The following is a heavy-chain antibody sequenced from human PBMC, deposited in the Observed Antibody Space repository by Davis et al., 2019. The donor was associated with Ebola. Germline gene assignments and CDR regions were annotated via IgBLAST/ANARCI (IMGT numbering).Heavy chain of an antibody. D-gene: IGHD2-21*02. J-gene: IGHJ4*02. CDR3: AKYVAYCGGDCYSGLDD. CDR1: GYTFTSYY. CDR2: INPSGGST. Sequence: ASVKVSCKASGYTFTSYYMHWVRHPPGQGLEWMGIINPSGGSTSYAQKFQGRVTMTRDTSTSTVYMELSSLRSEDTAVYYCAKYVAYCGGDCYSGLDDWGQGTLVTVSS. V-gene: IGHV1-46*01.